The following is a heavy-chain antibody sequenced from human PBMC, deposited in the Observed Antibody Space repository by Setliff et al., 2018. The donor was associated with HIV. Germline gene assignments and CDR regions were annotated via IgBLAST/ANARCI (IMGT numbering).Heavy chain of an antibody. D-gene: IGHD6-6*01. V-gene: IGHV3-66*02. Sequence: PGGSLRLSCAASGFTVSSYYMSWVRQAPGKGLEWVSTIYSDGNTYHADSVKGRFTLSRDTSKNTLSLQMNTLRPEDTAVYFCAREEYTQYYFDYWGQGTLVTVSS. J-gene: IGHJ4*02. CDR3: AREEYTQYYFDY. CDR2: IYSDGNT. CDR1: GFTVSSYY.